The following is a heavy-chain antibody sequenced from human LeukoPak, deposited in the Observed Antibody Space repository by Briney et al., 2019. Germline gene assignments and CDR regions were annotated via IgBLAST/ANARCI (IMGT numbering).Heavy chain of an antibody. CDR3: ARVVCSGGSCYRPRVDY. CDR2: ISSSSSTI. Sequence: QPGGSLRLSCAASTFIFSGYSMNWVRQAPGKGLEWVSYISSSSSTIYYADSVKGRFTISRDNAKNSLYLQMNSLRAEDTAVYYCARVVCSGGSCYRPRVDYWGQGTLVTVSS. D-gene: IGHD2-15*01. CDR1: TFIFSGYS. J-gene: IGHJ4*02. V-gene: IGHV3-48*01.